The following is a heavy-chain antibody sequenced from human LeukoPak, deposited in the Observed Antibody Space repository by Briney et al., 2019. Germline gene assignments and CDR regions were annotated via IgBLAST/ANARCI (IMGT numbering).Heavy chain of an antibody. CDR2: IYYSGST. J-gene: IGHJ3*02. Sequence: SQTLSLTCTVSGGSISSYYWSWIRQPPGKGLEWIGYIYYSGSTNYNPCLKSRVTISVDTSKNQFSLKLSSVTAADTAVYYCARSYCSSTSCFRDAFDIWGQGTMVTVSS. D-gene: IGHD2-2*01. CDR3: ARSYCSSTSCFRDAFDI. CDR1: GGSISSYY. V-gene: IGHV4-59*01.